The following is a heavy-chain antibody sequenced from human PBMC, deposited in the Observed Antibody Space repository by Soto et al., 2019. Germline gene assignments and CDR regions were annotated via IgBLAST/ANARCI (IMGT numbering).Heavy chain of an antibody. CDR1: GFTFSSYS. Sequence: KPGGSLRLSCAASGFTFSSYSMNWVRQAPGKGLEWVSSISSSSSYIYYADSVKGRFTISRDNAKNSLYLQMNSLRAEDTAVYYCARDRTLERYYYDSSGETAWGQGTLVTVSS. V-gene: IGHV3-21*01. J-gene: IGHJ5*02. D-gene: IGHD3-22*01. CDR3: ARDRTLERYYYDSSGETA. CDR2: ISSSSSYI.